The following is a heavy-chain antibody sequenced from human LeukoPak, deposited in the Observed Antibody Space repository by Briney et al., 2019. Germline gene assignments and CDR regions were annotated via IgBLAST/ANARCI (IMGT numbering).Heavy chain of an antibody. CDR2: ISGFGGST. V-gene: IGHV3-23*01. Sequence: GGSLRLSCAASGFTFNNYAMNWVRQAPGKGLEWVSGISGFGGSTYYAPSVKGRLTISRDNFGNMLYLHLDSLRVEDTAIYYCARRSGSSWSSSDYWGQGALVTVSS. CDR1: GFTFNNYA. J-gene: IGHJ4*02. CDR3: ARRSGSSWSSSDY. D-gene: IGHD6-13*01.